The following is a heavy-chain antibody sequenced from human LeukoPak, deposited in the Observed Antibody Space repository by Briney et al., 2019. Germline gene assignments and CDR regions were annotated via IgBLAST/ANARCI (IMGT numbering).Heavy chain of an antibody. CDR2: ITGSGGST. D-gene: IGHD3-3*01. J-gene: IGHJ4*02. CDR1: GFTFNDYY. V-gene: IGHV3-23*01. Sequence: GGSLRLSCAASGFTFNDYYMSWVRQAPGKGLEWVSSITGSGGSTYYADSVKGRFTISRDNSKNTLYLQMSSLRAEDTAVYYCAKDKGDFWSGHHYWGQGTLVTVSS. CDR3: AKDKGDFWSGHHY.